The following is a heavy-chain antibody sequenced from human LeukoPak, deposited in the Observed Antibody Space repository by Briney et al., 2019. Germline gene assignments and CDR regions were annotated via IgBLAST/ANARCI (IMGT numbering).Heavy chain of an antibody. Sequence: GGSLRLSCAASGFTFSSYAMSWVRQAPGKGLEWVSAISGSGGSTYYADYVKGRFTTSRDNSKNTLYLQMNSLRAEDTAVHYCAKGLLMEYYYDSSGYSYFDYWGQGTLVTVSS. CDR2: ISGSGGST. V-gene: IGHV3-23*01. CDR1: GFTFSSYA. J-gene: IGHJ4*02. D-gene: IGHD3-22*01. CDR3: AKGLLMEYYYDSSGYSYFDY.